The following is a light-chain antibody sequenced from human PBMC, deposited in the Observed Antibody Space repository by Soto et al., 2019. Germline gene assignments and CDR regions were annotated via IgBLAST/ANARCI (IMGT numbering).Light chain of an antibody. J-gene: IGLJ1*01. Sequence: QSVLTQPASVSGSPGQSITISCTGTSSDVGGYNYVSWYQQLPGKAPKLMIYDVSDRPSGVSNRFSGSKSGNTASLTISGLQAEDEADYYCSSYTSSSLYDFGTGTKLTVL. CDR1: SSDVGGYNY. CDR2: DVS. V-gene: IGLV2-14*01. CDR3: SSYTSSSLYD.